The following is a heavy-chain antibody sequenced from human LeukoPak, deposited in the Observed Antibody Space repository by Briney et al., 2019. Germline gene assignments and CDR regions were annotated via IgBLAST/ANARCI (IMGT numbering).Heavy chain of an antibody. CDR2: ISSSSSFI. Sequence: GGSLRLSCAASGFTFSTYTMNWVRQAPGKGLEWVASISSSSSFIYYADSAQGRFTISRDNAKNSLYLQMNSLRAEDTAVYYCARLYGYNINFDYWGQGTLVTVSS. V-gene: IGHV3-21*06. J-gene: IGHJ4*02. CDR1: GFTFSTYT. CDR3: ARLYGYNINFDY. D-gene: IGHD5-24*01.